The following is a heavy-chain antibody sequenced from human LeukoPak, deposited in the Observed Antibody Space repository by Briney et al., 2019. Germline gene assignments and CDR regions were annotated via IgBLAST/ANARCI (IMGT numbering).Heavy chain of an antibody. CDR1: GFTFSSYA. CDR3: ARATPAGYYYTN. V-gene: IGHV3-30-3*01. Sequence: GGSLRLSCPASGFTFSSYAIHWVRQAPGKGLEWVAVISYDGSNKYYADSVKGRFTISRDNSKNTLYLQMNSLRAEDTAVYYCARATPAGYYYTNWGQGTLVTVSS. D-gene: IGHD3-22*01. CDR2: ISYDGSNK. J-gene: IGHJ4*02.